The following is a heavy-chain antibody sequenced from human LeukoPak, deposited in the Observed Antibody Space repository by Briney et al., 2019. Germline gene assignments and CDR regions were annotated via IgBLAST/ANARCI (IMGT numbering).Heavy chain of an antibody. CDR3: AKLSSNWYFDS. Sequence: SETLSLTCTVSGGSISSYYWSWIRQPPGKGLEWIGSIYYSGSTYYNPSLKSRVTISVDTSKNQFSLSLSVVAAADTAVYYCAKLSSNWYFDSWGRGTLVTVSS. J-gene: IGHJ4*02. CDR2: IYYSGST. D-gene: IGHD1-1*01. V-gene: IGHV4-59*04. CDR1: GGSISSYY.